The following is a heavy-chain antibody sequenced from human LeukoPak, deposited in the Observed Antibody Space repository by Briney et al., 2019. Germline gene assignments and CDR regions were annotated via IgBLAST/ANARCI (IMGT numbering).Heavy chain of an antibody. V-gene: IGHV3-30*18. Sequence: GGSLRLSCAASGFTFSSYGMHWVRQAPGKGLEWVAVISYDGSNKYYADSVKGRFTISRDNSKNTLYLQMNSLRAEDTAVYYCAKERLWFGELSPFDPWGQGTLVTVSS. J-gene: IGHJ5*02. CDR1: GFTFSSYG. CDR2: ISYDGSNK. CDR3: AKERLWFGELSPFDP. D-gene: IGHD3-10*01.